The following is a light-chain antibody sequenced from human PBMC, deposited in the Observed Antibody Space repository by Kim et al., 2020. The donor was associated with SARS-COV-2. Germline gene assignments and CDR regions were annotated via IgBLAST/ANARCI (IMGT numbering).Light chain of an antibody. CDR3: QQYHNWPYT. CDR2: GAS. CDR1: QSVSSN. V-gene: IGKV3-15*01. Sequence: SMSPGERATLSCRASQSVSSNLAWYQQKPGQAPRLLIYGASTRATGLPARFSGSGSGTELTLTISSLQSEDFAVYYCQQYHNWPYTFGQGTKLE. J-gene: IGKJ2*01.